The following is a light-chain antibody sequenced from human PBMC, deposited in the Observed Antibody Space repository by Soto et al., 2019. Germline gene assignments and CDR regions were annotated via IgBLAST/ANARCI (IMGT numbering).Light chain of an antibody. Sequence: QSALTQPASVSGSPGQSITISCTGTSRDVGAYNYVSWYQQHPGKAPKLMIYDVSNRPSGVSNRCSGSKSGNTASLTISGLQAEDEDNYYCHAYTSSTTLVFGGGTKLTVL. V-gene: IGLV2-14*03. CDR3: HAYTSSTTLV. CDR1: SRDVGAYNY. CDR2: DVS. J-gene: IGLJ3*02.